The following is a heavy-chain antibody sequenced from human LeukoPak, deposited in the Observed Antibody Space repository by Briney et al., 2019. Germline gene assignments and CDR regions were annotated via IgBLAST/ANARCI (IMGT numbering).Heavy chain of an antibody. CDR3: ARLSGIVGATTDSDY. CDR1: GGTFSSYA. V-gene: IGHV1-69*05. J-gene: IGHJ4*02. Sequence: GASVKVSCKASGGTFSSYAISWVRQAPGQGLEWMGGIIPTFGTANYAQKFQGRVTITTDESTSTAYMELSSLRSEDTAVYYCARLSGIVGATTDSDYWGQGTLVTVSS. CDR2: IIPTFGTA. D-gene: IGHD1-26*01.